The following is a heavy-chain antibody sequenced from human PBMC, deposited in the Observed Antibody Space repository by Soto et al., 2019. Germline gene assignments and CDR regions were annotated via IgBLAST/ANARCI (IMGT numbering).Heavy chain of an antibody. CDR3: ARVGIAAAAPFDY. CDR2: INAGNGNT. V-gene: IGHV1-3*01. D-gene: IGHD6-13*01. CDR1: GYTFTSYA. Sequence: QVQLVQSGAEVKKPGASVKVSCKASGYTFTSYAMHWVRQAPGQSLEWMGWINAGNGNTKHSQKFQGRVTITRDTSASTAYMELSSLRSEDTAVYYCARVGIAAAAPFDYWGQGTLVTVSS. J-gene: IGHJ4*02.